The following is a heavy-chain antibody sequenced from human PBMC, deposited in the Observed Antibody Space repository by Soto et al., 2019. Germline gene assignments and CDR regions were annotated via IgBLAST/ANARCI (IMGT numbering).Heavy chain of an antibody. V-gene: IGHV1-69*04. CDR3: ARDKYGGTFDY. CDR2: IIPILGIA. CDR1: GGTFSSYT. Sequence: SVKVSCQASGGTFSSYTISWVRQAPGQGLEWMGRIIPILGIANYAQKFQDRVTITADKSTSTAYMELSSLRSEDTAVYYCARDKYGGTFDYWGQGTLVTVSS. D-gene: IGHD4-17*01. J-gene: IGHJ4*02.